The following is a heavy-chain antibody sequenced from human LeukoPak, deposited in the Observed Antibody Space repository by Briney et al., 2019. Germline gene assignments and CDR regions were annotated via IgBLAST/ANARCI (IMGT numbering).Heavy chain of an antibody. CDR3: ARDLATAMAY. Sequence: GGSLRLSCAASGSTFDDYAMHWVRQAPGKGLEWVSGISWNSGSIGYADSVKGRFTISRDNAKNSLYLQMNSLRAEDTAVYYCARDLATAMAYWGQGTLVTVSS. D-gene: IGHD5-18*01. CDR1: GSTFDDYA. V-gene: IGHV3-9*01. CDR2: ISWNSGSI. J-gene: IGHJ4*02.